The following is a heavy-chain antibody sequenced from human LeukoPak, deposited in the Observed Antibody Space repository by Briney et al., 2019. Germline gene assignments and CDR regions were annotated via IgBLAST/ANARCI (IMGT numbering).Heavy chain of an antibody. CDR2: IYYSGST. CDR1: GGSISSYY. J-gene: IGHJ4*02. CDR3: ARHGYYYDSSGYSVYYFDY. D-gene: IGHD3-22*01. Sequence: SETLSLTCTVSGGSISSYYWSWIRQPPGKGLEWIGYIYYSGSTNYNPSLKSRVTISVDTSKNQFSLKLSSVTAADTAVYYCARHGYYYDSSGYSVYYFDYWGQGTLVTVSS. V-gene: IGHV4-59*08.